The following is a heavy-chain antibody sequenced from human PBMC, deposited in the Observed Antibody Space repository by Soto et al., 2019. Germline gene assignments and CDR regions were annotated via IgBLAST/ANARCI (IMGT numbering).Heavy chain of an antibody. CDR3: ARQIRPPVIVVVPAASGYAFDI. CDR2: IYYSGST. V-gene: IGHV4-39*01. Sequence: QLQLQESGPGLVKPSETLSLTCTVSGGSISSSSYYWGWIRQPPGKGLEWIGSIYYSGSTYYNPSLKSRVTISVDTSKNQFSLKLSSVTAADTAVYYCARQIRPPVIVVVPAASGYAFDIWGQGTMVTVSS. CDR1: GGSISSSSYY. J-gene: IGHJ3*02. D-gene: IGHD2-2*01.